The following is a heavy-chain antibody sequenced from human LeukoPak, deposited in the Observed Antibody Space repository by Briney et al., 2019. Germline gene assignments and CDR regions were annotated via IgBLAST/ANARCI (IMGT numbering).Heavy chain of an antibody. V-gene: IGHV4-59*11. D-gene: IGHD6-19*01. Sequence: SETQSLTCAVSGGSISSHFWSWIRQPPGKGLEWIGYIYYSGNTNYNSSLNSRVTISVDTSQNHFSLKVRSVTAADTAVYYCAGRRGAVDPFDYWGQGTLVTVSS. CDR2: IYYSGNT. CDR1: GGSISSHF. CDR3: AGRRGAVDPFDY. J-gene: IGHJ4*02.